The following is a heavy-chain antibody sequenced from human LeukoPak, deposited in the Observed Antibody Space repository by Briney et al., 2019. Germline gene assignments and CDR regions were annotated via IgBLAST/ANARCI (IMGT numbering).Heavy chain of an antibody. CDR3: ARDKDGDYSLDY. D-gene: IGHD4-17*01. Sequence: GGSLRLSCTASGFTFGDYAMSWVRQAPGKGLEWVSSISSSSSYIYYADSVKGRFTISRDNAKNSLYLQMNSLRAEDTAVYYCARDKDGDYSLDYWGQGTLVTVSS. J-gene: IGHJ4*02. CDR2: ISSSSSYI. CDR1: GFTFGDYA. V-gene: IGHV3-21*01.